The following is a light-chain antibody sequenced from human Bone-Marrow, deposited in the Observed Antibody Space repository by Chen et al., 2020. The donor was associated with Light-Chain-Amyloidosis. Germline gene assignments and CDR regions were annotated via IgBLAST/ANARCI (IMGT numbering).Light chain of an antibody. J-gene: IGKJ2*01. V-gene: IGKV1-33*01. CDR1: QDISNY. Sequence: DIQMTQSPSSLSASVGDRVTITCQASQDISNYLNWYQQKPGKAPKLLIHYASNLETGVPSRFSGGGSGTDFTLPISSLQPEDFATYYCQKYDDLPPYTFGPGTKLEMK. CDR3: QKYDDLPPYT. CDR2: YAS.